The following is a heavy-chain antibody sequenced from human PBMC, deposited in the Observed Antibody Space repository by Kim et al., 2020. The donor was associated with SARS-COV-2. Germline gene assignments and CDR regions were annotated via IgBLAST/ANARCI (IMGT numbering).Heavy chain of an antibody. CDR3: ARGWGFNFDS. Sequence: SYNPSLKTRVTVSVETSKNQFSLHLTSVTAADAAVYYCARGWGFNFDSWGQGTLVTVSS. D-gene: IGHD3-16*01. V-gene: IGHV4-39*07. J-gene: IGHJ4*02.